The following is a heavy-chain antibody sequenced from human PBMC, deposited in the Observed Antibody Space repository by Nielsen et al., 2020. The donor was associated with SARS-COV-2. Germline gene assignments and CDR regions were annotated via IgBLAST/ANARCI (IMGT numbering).Heavy chain of an antibody. V-gene: IGHV3-7*01. D-gene: IGHD3-9*01. CDR2: IKQDGSEK. CDR1: GFTFSSYW. CDR3: ARRQYYDILTGYYEPTFDY. Sequence: GESLKISCAASGFTFSSYWMSWVRQAPGKGLEWVANIKQDGSEKYYVDSVKGRFTISRDNAKNSLYLQTNSLRAEDTAVYYCARRQYYDILTGYYEPTFDYWGQGTLVTVSS. J-gene: IGHJ4*02.